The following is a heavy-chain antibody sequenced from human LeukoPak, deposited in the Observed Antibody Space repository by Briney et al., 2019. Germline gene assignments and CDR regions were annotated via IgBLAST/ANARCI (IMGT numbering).Heavy chain of an antibody. D-gene: IGHD6-25*01. CDR1: GFTFSSYA. V-gene: IGHV3-23*01. Sequence: GGSLRLSCAASGFTFSSYAMSWVRQAPGKGLEWVSAISGSAGSTYYADSVKGRFAISRDNSKNTLYLQMNSLRAEDTAVYYCAKGDSTGVYSSGWANPYYFDYWGQGTLVTVSS. CDR2: ISGSAGST. J-gene: IGHJ4*02. CDR3: AKGDSTGVYSSGWANPYYFDY.